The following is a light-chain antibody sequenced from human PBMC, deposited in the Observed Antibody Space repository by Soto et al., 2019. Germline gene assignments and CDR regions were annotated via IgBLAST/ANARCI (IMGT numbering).Light chain of an antibody. V-gene: IGKV3-20*01. J-gene: IGKJ3*01. CDR3: QHYGNSPFT. Sequence: ENLLTQSLGTLSLSPGERATLSCRASQSVNSRYLAWYQQKPGQAPRLFIYGASNRATGIPDRFSGSGSGTDFTLTISRLEPEDFAVYYCQHYGNSPFTFGPGTKVEIK. CDR2: GAS. CDR1: QSVNSRY.